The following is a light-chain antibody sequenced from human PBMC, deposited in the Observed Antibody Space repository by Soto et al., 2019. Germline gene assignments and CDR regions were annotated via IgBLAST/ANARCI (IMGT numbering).Light chain of an antibody. CDR3: QKYSSAPHT. V-gene: IGKV1-27*01. CDR1: QGISNY. J-gene: IGKJ2*01. CDR2: AAS. Sequence: DIKMTQSPSSLSASVGDRVTITCRASQGISNYLAWYQQKPGKVPKLLIYAASTLQSGVPSRFSGSGSGTDFTITISSLQPEDVATYYCQKYSSAPHTFGHGTKLEIK.